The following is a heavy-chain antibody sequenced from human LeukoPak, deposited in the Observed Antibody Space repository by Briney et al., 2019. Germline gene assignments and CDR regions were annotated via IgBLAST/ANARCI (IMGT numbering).Heavy chain of an antibody. V-gene: IGHV3-23*01. Sequence: GGSLRLSCAASGFTFGNYAMTWVRQTPGKGLEWISSISGSSWNTYFADSVMGRFTISRDNHNNTLYLQMNTLRAEGTAVYYCAKRAVAGTGRAFDYWGQGTLVTVSS. D-gene: IGHD6-19*01. CDR2: ISGSSWNT. CDR3: AKRAVAGTGRAFDY. J-gene: IGHJ4*02. CDR1: GFTFGNYA.